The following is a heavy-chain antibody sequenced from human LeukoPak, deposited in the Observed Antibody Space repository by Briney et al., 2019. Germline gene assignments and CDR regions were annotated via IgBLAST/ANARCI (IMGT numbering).Heavy chain of an antibody. J-gene: IGHJ4*02. CDR1: GGSISNDY. V-gene: IGHV4-4*07. D-gene: IGHD3-10*01. CDR3: ARGGTYGSGRNQHTTLDC. Sequence: PSETLSLTCTVSGGSISNDYWSWIRQAAGKELEWIGRIYTRGSTNYNPSLKSRVTISLDKSKRQFSLNLNSVTAADAAVYYCARGGTYGSGRNQHTTLDCWGQGTLVTVSS. CDR2: IYTRGST.